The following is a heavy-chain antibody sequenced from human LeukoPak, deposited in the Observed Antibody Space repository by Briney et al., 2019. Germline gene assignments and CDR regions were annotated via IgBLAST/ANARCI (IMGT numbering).Heavy chain of an antibody. D-gene: IGHD2/OR15-2a*01. CDR2: IYYSGST. CDR1: GGSFSGYY. V-gene: IGHV4-34*01. CDR3: ARLSAYYYYGMDV. Sequence: SETLSLTCAVYGGSFSGYYWSWIRQPPGKGLEWIGSIYYSGSTYYNPSLKSRVTISVDTSKNQFSLKLSSVTAADTAVYYCARLSAYYYYGMDVWGQGTTVTVSS. J-gene: IGHJ6*02.